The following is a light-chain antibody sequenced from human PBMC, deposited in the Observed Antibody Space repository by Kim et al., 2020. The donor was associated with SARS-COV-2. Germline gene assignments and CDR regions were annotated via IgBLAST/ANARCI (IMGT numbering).Light chain of an antibody. CDR1: QTVNNNH. J-gene: IGKJ2*01. Sequence: SPGERAILSCRASQTVNNNHLAWYPHRPGQAPRLLIYCASTRATGIPDRFSGSGAGTDFMLNITRLEPEDFAVYYCQHYGFVPPYTCAQGTKLEI. V-gene: IGKV3-20*01. CDR3: QHYGFVPPYT. CDR2: CAS.